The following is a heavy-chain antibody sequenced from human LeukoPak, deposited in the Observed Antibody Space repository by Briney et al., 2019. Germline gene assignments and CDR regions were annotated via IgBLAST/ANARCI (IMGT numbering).Heavy chain of an antibody. D-gene: IGHD6-6*01. V-gene: IGHV1-18*01. CDR2: TSAYNGNT. CDR1: GYTFTSYG. Sequence: GASVKVSCKASGYTFTSYGISWVRQAPGQGLEWMGWTSAYNGNTNYAQKFQGRVTMTTDTSTSTAYMELRSLRSDDTAVYYCARDEYLSLNAFDIWGQGTMVLVSS. CDR3: ARDEYLSLNAFDI. J-gene: IGHJ3*02.